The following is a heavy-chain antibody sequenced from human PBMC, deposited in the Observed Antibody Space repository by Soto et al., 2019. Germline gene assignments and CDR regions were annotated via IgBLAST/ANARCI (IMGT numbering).Heavy chain of an antibody. V-gene: IGHV4-59*08. J-gene: IGHJ5*02. Sequence: SETLSHTCTVSGGSISSYYWSWIRQPPGKGLEWTGYIYYSGSTNYNPSLKSRVTISVDTSKNQFSLKLSSVTAADTAVYYCARGDIVVVPAAMSWFDPWGQGTLVTVSS. CDR1: GGSISSYY. CDR3: ARGDIVVVPAAMSWFDP. D-gene: IGHD2-2*01. CDR2: IYYSGST.